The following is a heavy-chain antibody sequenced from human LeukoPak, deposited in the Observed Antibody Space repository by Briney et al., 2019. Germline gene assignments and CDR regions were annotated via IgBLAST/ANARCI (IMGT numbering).Heavy chain of an antibody. CDR2: ISYDGSNK. CDR3: AKGGGWLPDY. V-gene: IGHV3-30*18. D-gene: IGHD6-19*01. J-gene: IGHJ4*02. Sequence: XTXSSXGMHWVRQAPXKGLEWVAVISYDGSNKYYADSVKGRFTISRDNSKNTLYLQMNSLRAEDTAVYYCAKGGGWLPDYWGQGTLVTVSS. CDR1: XTXSSXG.